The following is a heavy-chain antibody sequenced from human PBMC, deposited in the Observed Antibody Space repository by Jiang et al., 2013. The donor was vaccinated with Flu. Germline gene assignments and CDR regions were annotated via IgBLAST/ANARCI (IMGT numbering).Heavy chain of an antibody. V-gene: IGHV1-18*01. J-gene: IGHJ4*02. CDR3: ARVISDDYVWGSYWGYYFDY. CDR2: ISAYNGNT. Sequence: GAEVKKPGASVKVSCKASGYTFTSYGISWVRQAPGQGLEWMGWISAYNGNTNYAQKLQGRVTMTTDTSTSTAYMELRSLRSDDTAVYYCARVISDDYVWGSYWGYYFDYWGRGNPWSPSPQ. D-gene: IGHD3-16*01. CDR1: GYTFTSYG.